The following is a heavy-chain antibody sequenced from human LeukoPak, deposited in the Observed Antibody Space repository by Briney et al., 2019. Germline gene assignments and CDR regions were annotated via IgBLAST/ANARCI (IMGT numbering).Heavy chain of an antibody. CDR1: GFTFSGYW. Sequence: HTGGSLRLSCAASGFTFSGYWMSWVRQAPGKGLEWVANIKQDGSEKYYVDSVKGRFTIPRDNAKNSLYLQMNSLRAEDTAVYYCARGGVAPYWGQGTLVTVSS. CDR2: IKQDGSEK. CDR3: ARGGVAPY. J-gene: IGHJ4*02. V-gene: IGHV3-7*03. D-gene: IGHD2-15*01.